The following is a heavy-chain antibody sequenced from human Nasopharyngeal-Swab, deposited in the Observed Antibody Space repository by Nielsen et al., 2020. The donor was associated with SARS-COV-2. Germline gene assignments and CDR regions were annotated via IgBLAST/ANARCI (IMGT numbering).Heavy chain of an antibody. CDR3: AREGTGSSSWYGGYYYYGMDV. CDR2: IYYSGST. J-gene: IGHJ6*02. CDR1: GGSISSGGYY. D-gene: IGHD6-13*01. V-gene: IGHV4-61*08. Sequence: SETLSLTCTVSGGSISSGGYYWSWIRQPPGKGLEWIGYIYYSGSTNYNPSLKSRVTISVDTSKNQFSLKLSSVTAADTAVYYCAREGTGSSSWYGGYYYYGMDVWGQGTTVTVSS.